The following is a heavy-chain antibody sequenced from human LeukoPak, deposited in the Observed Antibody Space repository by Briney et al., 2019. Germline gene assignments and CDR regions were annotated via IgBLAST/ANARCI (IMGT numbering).Heavy chain of an antibody. V-gene: IGHV3-23*01. D-gene: IGHD3/OR15-3a*01. J-gene: IGHJ4*02. CDR2: ISGSGASR. CDR1: GFTFSSYA. CDR3: AKDQGGLGPFDY. Sequence: GGSLRLSCAASGFTFSSYAMSWVRQAPGKGLEWVSGISGSGASRYDADSVKGRVTISRDNSKNTLYLQMNSLRAEDTAVYYCAKDQGGLGPFDYRGQGTLVAVSS.